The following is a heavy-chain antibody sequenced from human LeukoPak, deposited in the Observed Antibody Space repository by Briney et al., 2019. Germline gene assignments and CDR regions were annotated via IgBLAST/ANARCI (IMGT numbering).Heavy chain of an antibody. CDR2: IYYSGST. J-gene: IGHJ4*02. CDR1: GGSISSSSYY. Sequence: SETLSPTCTVSGGSISSSSYYWGWIRQPPGKGLEWIGSIYYSGSTYYNPSLKSRVTISVDTSKNQFSLKLSSVTAADTAVYYCARGAPRVGFDYWGQGTLVTVSS. CDR3: ARGAPRVGFDY. V-gene: IGHV4-39*07. D-gene: IGHD3-10*01.